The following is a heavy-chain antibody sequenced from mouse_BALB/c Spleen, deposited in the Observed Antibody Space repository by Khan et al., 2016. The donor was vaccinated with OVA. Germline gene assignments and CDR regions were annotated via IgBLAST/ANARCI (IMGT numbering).Heavy chain of an antibody. Sequence: EVELVESGGGLVKPGGSLKLSCAASGFTFSDYYMYWVRQTPEKRLEWVATISDGGTSTYYPDSVKGRYTISRANAKNSPYLQLSRLKSDDTAIFFWVKAGYGAFAYWGQGTLVTVSA. D-gene: IGHD1-1*02. V-gene: IGHV5-4*02. CDR2: ISDGGTST. J-gene: IGHJ3*01. CDR3: VKAGYGAFAY. CDR1: GFTFSDYY.